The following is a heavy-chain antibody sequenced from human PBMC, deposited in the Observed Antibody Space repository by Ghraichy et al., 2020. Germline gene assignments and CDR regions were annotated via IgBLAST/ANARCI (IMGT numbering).Heavy chain of an antibody. CDR3: AKVHSSGWYQVKSGPFDY. D-gene: IGHD6-19*01. CDR1: GFTFSSYA. J-gene: IGHJ4*02. CDR2: ISGSGIST. V-gene: IGHV3-23*01. Sequence: GGSLRLSCAASGFTFSSYAMSWVRQAPGKGLECVSSISGSGISTYYADSVKGRFTISRDNSKNTLYLQMNSLRSEDTAVYYCAKVHSSGWYQVKSGPFDYGGQGVRATVSS.